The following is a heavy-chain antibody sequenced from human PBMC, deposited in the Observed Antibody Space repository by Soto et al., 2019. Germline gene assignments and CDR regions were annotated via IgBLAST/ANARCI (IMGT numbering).Heavy chain of an antibody. V-gene: IGHV4-59*08. Sequence: SETVSLTCTVSGGSISSYYWSWIRQPPGKGLEWSGYIYYSGSTNYNPSLKSRVTISVDTSKNQFSLKLSSVTAADTAVYDCARRYGANFDEGGQGTLVTVP. J-gene: IGHJ4*02. D-gene: IGHD4-17*01. CDR2: IYYSGST. CDR1: GGSISSYY. CDR3: ARRYGANFDE.